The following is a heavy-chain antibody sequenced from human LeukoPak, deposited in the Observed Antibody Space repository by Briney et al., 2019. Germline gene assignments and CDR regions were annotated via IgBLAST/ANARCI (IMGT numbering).Heavy chain of an antibody. D-gene: IGHD3-16*01. CDR1: GASIRSSTHY. J-gene: IGHJ5*02. V-gene: IGHV4-39*02. Sequence: SETLSLTCSVSGASIRSSTHYWAWLRQAPGTGLEWVGSIFYSGDTYYNPSLRSRLTIAVDTSKNQFSLNLASVTASDTGTYFCSRGGTTSSIGWFDPWGQGSPVIVSS. CDR2: IFYSGDT. CDR3: SRGGTTSSIGWFDP.